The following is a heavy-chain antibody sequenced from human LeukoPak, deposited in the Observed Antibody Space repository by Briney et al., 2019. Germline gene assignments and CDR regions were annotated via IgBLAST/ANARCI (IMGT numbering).Heavy chain of an antibody. V-gene: IGHV4-30-4*08. CDR3: ARNAEYYYDSSGYYY. CDR2: IYYSGST. J-gene: IGHJ4*02. Sequence: PSETLSLTCTVSGGSISSGDYYWSWIRQPPGKGLEWIGYIYYSGSTYYNPSLKSRVTISVDTSKNQFSLKLSSVTAADTAVYYCARNAEYYYDSSGYYYWGQGTLVTVSS. CDR1: GGSISSGDYY. D-gene: IGHD3-22*01.